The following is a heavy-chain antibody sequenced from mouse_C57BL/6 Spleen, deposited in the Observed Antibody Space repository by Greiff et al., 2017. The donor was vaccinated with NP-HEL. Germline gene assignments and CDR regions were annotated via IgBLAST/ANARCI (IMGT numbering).Heavy chain of an antibody. V-gene: IGHV2-2*01. J-gene: IGHJ4*01. Sequence: VKLVESGPGLVQPSQSLSITCTVSGFSLTSYGVHWVRQSPGKGLEWLGVIWSGGSTDYNAAFISRLSISKDNSKSQVFFKMNSLQADDTAIYYCARPYYSNYVAMDYWGQGTSVTVSS. CDR2: IWSGGST. CDR3: ARPYYSNYVAMDY. D-gene: IGHD2-5*01. CDR1: GFSLTSYG.